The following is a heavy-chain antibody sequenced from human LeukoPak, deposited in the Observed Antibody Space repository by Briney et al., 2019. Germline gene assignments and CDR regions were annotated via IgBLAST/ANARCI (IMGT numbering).Heavy chain of an antibody. CDR2: IYYSGST. CDR1: GGSISSSSYY. V-gene: IGHV4-61*05. J-gene: IGHJ4*02. D-gene: IGHD1-7*01. Sequence: PSETLSLTCTVSGGSISSSSYYWGWIRQPPGKGLEWIGYIYYSGSTNYNPSLKSRVTISVDTSKNQFSLKLSSVTAADTAVYYCARVTNWNYGLDYWGQGTLVTVSS. CDR3: ARVTNWNYGLDY.